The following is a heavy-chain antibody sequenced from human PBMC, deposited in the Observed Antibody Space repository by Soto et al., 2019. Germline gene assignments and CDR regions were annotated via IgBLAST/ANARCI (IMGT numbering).Heavy chain of an antibody. D-gene: IGHD6-19*01. J-gene: IGHJ5*02. CDR1: GGSISSSSYY. CDR2: IYYSGST. Sequence: SETLSLTCTVSGGSISSSSYYWGWIRQPPGKGLEWIGYIYYSGSTNYNPSLKSRVTISVDTSKNQFSLKLSSVTAADTAVYYCARTLLPQSVAGITTNWFDPWGQGTLVTVSS. V-gene: IGHV4-61*05. CDR3: ARTLLPQSVAGITTNWFDP.